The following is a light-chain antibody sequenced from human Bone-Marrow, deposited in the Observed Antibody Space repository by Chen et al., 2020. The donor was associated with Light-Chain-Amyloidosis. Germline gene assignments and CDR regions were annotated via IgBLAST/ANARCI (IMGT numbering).Light chain of an antibody. CDR1: NIGSTS. J-gene: IGLJ3*02. CDR3: QVWDRSSDRPV. Sequence: SYVLTQPSSVSVAPGQTATIDCGGNNIGSTSVHWYQQTPGQAPLLVVYDDSDRPSGIPERLSGSNSGNTATLTISRVEAGGEADYYCQVWDRSSDRPVFGGGTKLTVL. CDR2: DDS. V-gene: IGLV3-21*02.